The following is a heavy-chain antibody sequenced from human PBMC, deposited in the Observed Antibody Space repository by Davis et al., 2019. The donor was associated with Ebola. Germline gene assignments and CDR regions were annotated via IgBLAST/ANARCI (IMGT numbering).Heavy chain of an antibody. V-gene: IGHV4-4*07. CDR3: ARDDGLRQGVNF. D-gene: IGHD5-12*01. J-gene: IGHJ4*02. CDR1: GDSISDSF. CDR2: VYATATSNFYPSETS. Sequence: PSETLSLTCTVSGDSISDSFWSWIRQPAGKGLEWVGRVYATATSNFYPSETSNFNPSLKSRVTISVDTSKNQFSLRLTSLTAADTAVYYCARDDGLRQGVNFWGQGTLVTVSS.